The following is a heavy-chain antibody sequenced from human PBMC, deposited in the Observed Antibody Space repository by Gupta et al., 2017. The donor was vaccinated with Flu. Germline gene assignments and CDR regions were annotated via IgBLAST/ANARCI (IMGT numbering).Heavy chain of an antibody. CDR1: GFTFSRYA. Sequence: EVQLLESGGGLVQPGGSLRLSCAASGFTFSRYAMSWVRQAPGKGLEWVSAISGSGGSTYYADSVKGRFTISRDNSKNTLYLQMNSLRAEDTAVYYCAGGVPSIVGATVKDYYGMDVWGQGTTVTVSS. D-gene: IGHD1-26*01. V-gene: IGHV3-23*01. J-gene: IGHJ6*02. CDR2: ISGSGGST. CDR3: AGGVPSIVGATVKDYYGMDV.